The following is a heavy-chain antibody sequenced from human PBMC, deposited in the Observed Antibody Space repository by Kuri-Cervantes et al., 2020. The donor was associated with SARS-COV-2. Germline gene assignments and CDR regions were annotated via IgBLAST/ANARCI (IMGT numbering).Heavy chain of an antibody. CDR2: IYYSGST. Sequence: SETLSLTCTVSGGSISSSSYYWGWIRQPPGKGLEWIGSIYYSGSTYYNPSLKSRVTISVDTSKNQFSLKLSSVTAADTAVYHCARGPSSGKYGVDYWGQGTLVTVSS. V-gene: IGHV4-39*07. CDR1: GGSISSSSYY. J-gene: IGHJ4*02. D-gene: IGHD3-22*01. CDR3: ARGPSSGKYGVDY.